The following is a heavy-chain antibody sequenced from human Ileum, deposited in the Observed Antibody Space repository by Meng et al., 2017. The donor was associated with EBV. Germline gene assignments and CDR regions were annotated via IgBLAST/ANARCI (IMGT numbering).Heavy chain of an antibody. CDR3: ARGHQTYHDY. CDR1: GYSFTRSA. D-gene: IGHD2-2*01. V-gene: IGHV1-3*01. CDR2: VHDDNGDT. J-gene: IGHJ4*02. Sequence: QVQLLQSGSEVTNPAASVKFDCKASGYSFTRSAIHWVRQAPGQRLEWMGWVHDDNGDTKYSQNFQDRLTIARDTSANTAYMDLSSLRSDDTAVYDCARGHQTYHDYWGQGTLVTVSS.